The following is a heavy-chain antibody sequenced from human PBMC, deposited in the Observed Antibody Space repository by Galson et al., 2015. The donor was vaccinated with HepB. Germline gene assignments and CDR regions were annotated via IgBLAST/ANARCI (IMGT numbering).Heavy chain of an antibody. CDR2: INPSGGST. CDR1: GYTFTNYY. CDR3: ARDIGYCSRGSCYRYNWFDP. V-gene: IGHV1-46*03. J-gene: IGHJ5*02. Sequence: SVKVSCKASGYTFTNYYIQWVRQAPGQGLEWMGIINPSGGSTSYAQKFQGRVTMTRDTSTSTVYMELSSLRSEDTAVYYCARDIGYCSRGSCYRYNWFDPWGQGTLVTVSS. D-gene: IGHD2-15*01.